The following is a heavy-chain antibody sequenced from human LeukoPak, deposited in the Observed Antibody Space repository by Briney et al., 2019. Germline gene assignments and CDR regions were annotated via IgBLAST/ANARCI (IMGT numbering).Heavy chain of an antibody. V-gene: IGHV1-18*01. Sequence: ASVKVSCKASGYTFTSYGISWVRQAPGQGLEWMGWISAYNGNTNYAQKLQGRVTMTTDTSTSTAYMELRSLRSDDTAVYYCARVSSYYLRNAFDIWGQGTMVTVSS. D-gene: IGHD3-22*01. CDR3: ARVSSYYLRNAFDI. CDR1: GYTFTSYG. J-gene: IGHJ3*02. CDR2: ISAYNGNT.